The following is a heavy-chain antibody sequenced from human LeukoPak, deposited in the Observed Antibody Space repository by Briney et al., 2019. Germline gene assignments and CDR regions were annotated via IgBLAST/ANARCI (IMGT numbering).Heavy chain of an antibody. Sequence: SETLSLTCTVSGGSISSYSWSWIRQPPGKGLEWIAYIYYSGSTNYNPSLKSRVSISVDTSKNQFSLKLSPVTAADTAVYFCARRRDLLLYAMDVRGQGTTVTVSS. CDR1: GGSISSYS. J-gene: IGHJ6*02. D-gene: IGHD3-9*01. CDR2: IYYSGST. V-gene: IGHV4-59*01. CDR3: ARRRDLLLYAMDV.